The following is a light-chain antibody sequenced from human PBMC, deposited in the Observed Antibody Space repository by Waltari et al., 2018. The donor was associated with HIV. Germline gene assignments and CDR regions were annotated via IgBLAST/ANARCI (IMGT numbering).Light chain of an antibody. J-gene: IGLJ1*01. CDR3: CSYAGSSIYYV. CDR1: SSDVSYYNY. V-gene: IGLV2-23*02. CDR2: EVT. Sequence: QSALTQPASVSGSPGQSITISCTGTSSDVSYYNYVSWYQQYPGKAPKPMIYEVTKRPSGVSNRFSGSKSGNTASLTISGLQAEGEADYYCCSYAGSSIYYVFGTGTKVTVL.